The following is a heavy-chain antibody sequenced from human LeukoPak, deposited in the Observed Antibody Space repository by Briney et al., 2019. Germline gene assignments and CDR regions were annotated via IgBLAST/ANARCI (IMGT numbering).Heavy chain of an antibody. CDR1: GFTFSSYW. CDR2: INSDGSST. V-gene: IGHV3-74*01. Sequence: GGSLRLSCAASGFTFSSYWMHWVRQAPGKGLVWVSRINSDGSSTNYADSVKGRFTISRDNSKNTLYLQMNSLRAEDTAVYYCARKKGIAVADYYYYGMDVWGQGTTVTVSS. CDR3: ARKKGIAVADYYYYGMDV. J-gene: IGHJ6*02. D-gene: IGHD6-19*01.